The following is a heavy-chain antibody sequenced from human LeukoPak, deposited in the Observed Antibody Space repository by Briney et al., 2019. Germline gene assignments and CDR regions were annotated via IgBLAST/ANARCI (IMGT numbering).Heavy chain of an antibody. CDR2: INHSGST. V-gene: IGHV4-34*01. CDR3: ARYSYGDY. D-gene: IGHD5-18*01. Sequence: SETLSLTCAVYGGSFSGYYWSWIRQSPGKGLEWIGEINHSGSTNYNPSLKSRVTISVDTSKNQFSLKLSSVTAADTAVYYCARYSYGDYWGQGTLVTVSS. J-gene: IGHJ4*02. CDR1: GGSFSGYY.